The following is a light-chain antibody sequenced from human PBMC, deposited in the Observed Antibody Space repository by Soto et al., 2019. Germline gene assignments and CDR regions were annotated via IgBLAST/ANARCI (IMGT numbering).Light chain of an antibody. CDR3: QQRSNWPPLLT. CDR2: DAS. V-gene: IGKV3-11*01. CDR1: QSVSSY. Sequence: EIVLTQSPATLSLSPGERATLSCRASQSVSSYLAWYQQKPGQAPRLLIYDASNRATVIPARLSGSGSGTAFTLTISSLEPEDFAVYYCQQRSNWPPLLTFGGGTKVEIK. J-gene: IGKJ4*01.